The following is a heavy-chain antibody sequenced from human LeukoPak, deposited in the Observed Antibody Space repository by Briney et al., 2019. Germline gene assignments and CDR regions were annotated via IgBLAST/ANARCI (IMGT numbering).Heavy chain of an antibody. CDR1: GYTFTSYD. J-gene: IGHJ4*02. CDR2: MSPNSGDT. D-gene: IGHD7-27*01. CDR3: ARGPPNWGYDY. V-gene: IGHV1-8*01. Sequence: ASVKVSCTASGYTFTSYDFNWVRQATGQRPEWMGWMSPNSGDTGYAQKFQDRVTMTRNTSISTAYMELSSLRSDDTAVYYCARGPPNWGYDYWGPGTLVTVSS.